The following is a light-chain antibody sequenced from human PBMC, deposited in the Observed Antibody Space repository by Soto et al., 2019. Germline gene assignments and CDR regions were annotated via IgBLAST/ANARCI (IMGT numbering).Light chain of an antibody. V-gene: IGKV1-5*03. J-gene: IGKJ2*01. CDR2: KAS. CDR3: QQYNRYYT. CDR1: QSISSW. Sequence: DIQMTQSPSTLSAAVGDRVTITCRASQSISSWLAWYQQKPGKAPKLLIYKASSLESGVPSRFSGSGSGTKFTLTNSSLQPDDFATYYCQQYNRYYTLGQGKKLEI.